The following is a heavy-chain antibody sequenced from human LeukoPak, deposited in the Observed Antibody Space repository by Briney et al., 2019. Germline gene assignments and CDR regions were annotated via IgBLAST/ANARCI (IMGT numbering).Heavy chain of an antibody. CDR1: GSTFDDYG. D-gene: IGHD6-19*01. Sequence: GGSLRLSCAVSGSTFDDYGMSWVRQAPGKGLEWVSGINWDGGCTGYVDSVKGRFTISRDNAKNSLHLQMNSLRDEDTALYYCARDISSGWYFDYWGQGTLVTVSS. V-gene: IGHV3-20*04. CDR2: INWDGGCT. CDR3: ARDISSGWYFDY. J-gene: IGHJ4*02.